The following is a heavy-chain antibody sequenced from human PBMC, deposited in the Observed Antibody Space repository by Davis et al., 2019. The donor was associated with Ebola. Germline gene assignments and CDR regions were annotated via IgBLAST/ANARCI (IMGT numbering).Heavy chain of an antibody. V-gene: IGHV4-4*02. CDR1: GGSISSSNW. CDR2: IYHSGST. D-gene: IGHD6-19*01. Sequence: PSETLSLTCAVSGGSISSSNWWRWVRQPPGKGLEWIGEIYHSGSTNYNPSLKSRVTISVDKSKNQFSLKLSSVTAADTAVYYCARITGIAVAGTKYYYYYGMDVWGQGTTVTVSS. J-gene: IGHJ6*02. CDR3: ARITGIAVAGTKYYYYYGMDV.